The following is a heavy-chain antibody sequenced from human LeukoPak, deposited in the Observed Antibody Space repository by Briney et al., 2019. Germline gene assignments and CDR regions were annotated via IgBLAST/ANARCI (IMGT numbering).Heavy chain of an antibody. D-gene: IGHD3-3*01. Sequence: GGSLRLSCAASGFTFSDYWMEWVRQAPGKGLVWVSRIKSDGGRITYADSVRGGFTISRDNAKNTLYLQMNSLRAEDTAVYYCAFLPPGHWGQGTLVTVSS. J-gene: IGHJ1*01. V-gene: IGHV3-74*01. CDR3: AFLPPGH. CDR1: GFTFSDYW. CDR2: IKSDGGRI.